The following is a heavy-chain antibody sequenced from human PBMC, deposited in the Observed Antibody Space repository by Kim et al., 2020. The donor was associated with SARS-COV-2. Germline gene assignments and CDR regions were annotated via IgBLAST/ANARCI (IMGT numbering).Heavy chain of an antibody. CDR3: ARGDPITIFGVVIILGTLGFDY. CDR2: INPSGGST. V-gene: IGHV1-46*01. Sequence: ASVKVSCKASGYTFTSYYMHWVRQAPGQGLEWMGIINPSGGSTSYAQKFQGRVTMTRDTSTSTVYMELSSLRSEDTAVYYCARGDPITIFGVVIILGTLGFDYWGQGTLVTVSS. J-gene: IGHJ4*02. D-gene: IGHD3-3*01. CDR1: GYTFTSYY.